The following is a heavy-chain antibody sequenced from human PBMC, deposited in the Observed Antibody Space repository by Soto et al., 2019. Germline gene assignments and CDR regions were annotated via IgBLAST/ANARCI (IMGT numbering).Heavy chain of an antibody. D-gene: IGHD2-15*01. V-gene: IGHV3-48*01. J-gene: IGHJ4*02. CDR1: GFSFSSFT. CDR3: AKLQEASGLLPSYIDY. Sequence: PGGSLRLSWAASGFSFSSFTMDWVRQAPGKGLEWISYITASGGTIFYADSVRGRFTISRDNSKNTLFLQMSSLRAEDTAVYYCAKLQEASGLLPSYIDYWGQGTLVTVSS. CDR2: ITASGGTI.